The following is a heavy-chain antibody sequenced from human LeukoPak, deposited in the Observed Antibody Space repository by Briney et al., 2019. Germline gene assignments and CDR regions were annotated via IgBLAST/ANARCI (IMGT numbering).Heavy chain of an antibody. J-gene: IGHJ3*02. CDR2: ISGSSSYI. CDR1: GFTFSSYS. Sequence: GGSLRLSWGASGFTFSSYSMNWIRQAPGKGLEWVSSISGSSSYIYYADSVKGRFTISRDNAKNSLYLQMNSLRGEDRAVYYCARVCSSTSCYAFDIWGQGTMVTVSS. V-gene: IGHV3-21*01. D-gene: IGHD2-2*01. CDR3: ARVCSSTSCYAFDI.